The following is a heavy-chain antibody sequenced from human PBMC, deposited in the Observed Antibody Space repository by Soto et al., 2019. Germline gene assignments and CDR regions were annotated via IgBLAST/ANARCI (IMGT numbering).Heavy chain of an antibody. V-gene: IGHV1-69*01. D-gene: IGHD3-16*01. Sequence: QVHLVQSGAEVKKPGSSVKVSCRVSGGSFRDYAISWVRQAPGQGPEWMGGIMAVFGTATHAQRFQGRVTISADESTSTAYMDLSSLTSGDAAVYYCATSRGFYAAMDVWGQGTTVSVSS. J-gene: IGHJ6*02. CDR3: ATSRGFYAAMDV. CDR2: IMAVFGTA. CDR1: GGSFRDYA.